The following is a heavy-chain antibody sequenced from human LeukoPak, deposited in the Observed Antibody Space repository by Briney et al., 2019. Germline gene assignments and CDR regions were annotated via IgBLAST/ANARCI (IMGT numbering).Heavy chain of an antibody. J-gene: IGHJ1*01. Sequence: PEGSLRLSCAASGFTFSSYSMNWVRQAPGKGLEWVSYISSSSSTIYYADSVKGRFTISRDNAKNSLYLQMNSLRAEDTAVYYCARDGGSGMLSFSPGYSFQHWGQGTLVTVSS. CDR2: ISSSSSTI. CDR1: GFTFSSYS. D-gene: IGHD1-26*01. CDR3: ARDGGSGMLSFSPGYSFQH. V-gene: IGHV3-48*04.